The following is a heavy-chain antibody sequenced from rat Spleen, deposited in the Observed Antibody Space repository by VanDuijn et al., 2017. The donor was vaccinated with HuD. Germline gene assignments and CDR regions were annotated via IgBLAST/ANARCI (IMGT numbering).Heavy chain of an antibody. V-gene: IGHV5-25*01. CDR2: ISTAGNNI. J-gene: IGHJ2*01. CDR3: ASRDY. CDR1: GFTFSNYY. Sequence: EVQLVESGGGLVQPGRSLKLSCAASGFTFSNYYMAWVRQAPTKGLEWVAYISTAGNNIYYRDSVKGRFTISRDNVKSTLSLQMDSLRSEDSATYYCASRDYWGQGVMVTVSS.